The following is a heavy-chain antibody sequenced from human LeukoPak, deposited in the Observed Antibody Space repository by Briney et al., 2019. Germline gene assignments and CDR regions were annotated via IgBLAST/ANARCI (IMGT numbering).Heavy chain of an antibody. CDR1: GFTFGDYA. J-gene: IGHJ4*02. CDR3: TRDPGGDSTGPSVY. D-gene: IGHD3-22*01. CDR2: IRSRAYGGTT. V-gene: IGHV3-49*04. Sequence: PGRSQTLFCTASGFTFGDYAMSWVRQAPGKGLEWVGFIRSRAYGGTTEYAASVKGRFTISRDDSKSIAYLQMNSLKTEDTAVYYCTRDPGGDSTGPSVYWGQGWLVSVSS.